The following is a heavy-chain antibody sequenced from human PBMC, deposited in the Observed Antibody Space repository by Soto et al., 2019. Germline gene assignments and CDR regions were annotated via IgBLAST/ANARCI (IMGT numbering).Heavy chain of an antibody. CDR3: AKDGLGAYSYGSYYFDY. CDR2: ISTSGGST. J-gene: IGHJ4*01. CDR1: GFTFSSYA. D-gene: IGHD5-18*01. Sequence: GGSLRLSCAASGFTFSSYAMSGVRQAPGKGLEWVSTISTSGGSTYYADSVKGRFTISRDNSKNTLYLQMNSLRAEDTAVYYCAKDGLGAYSYGSYYFDYWGQGTLVTVSS. V-gene: IGHV3-23*01.